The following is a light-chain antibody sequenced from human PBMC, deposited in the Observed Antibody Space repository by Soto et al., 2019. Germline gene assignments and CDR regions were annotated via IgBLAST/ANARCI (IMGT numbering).Light chain of an antibody. CDR1: QSVSNNY. Sequence: EILLTQSPGTLSRSPGERATLSCGASQSVSNNYLAWYQQKPGHAPRLLIYGASNRATGIPDRFSGSGPGTDFTLTISRLEPEDFAVYYCQQYGSSGTFGHGTKVDIK. CDR3: QQYGSSGT. V-gene: IGKV3-20*01. CDR2: GAS. J-gene: IGKJ1*01.